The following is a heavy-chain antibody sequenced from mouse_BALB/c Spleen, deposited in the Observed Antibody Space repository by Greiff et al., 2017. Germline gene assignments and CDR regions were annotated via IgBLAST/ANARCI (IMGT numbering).Heavy chain of an antibody. CDR2: INPYNGDT. Sequence: VQLKESGPELVKPGASVKISCKASGHSFTGYFMNWVKQSHGKSLEWIGRINPYNGDTFYNQKFKGKATLTVDKSSSTAHMELLSLTSEDSAVYYCGRGYGNYEGWFAYWGQGTLVSVSA. CDR1: GHSFTGYF. D-gene: IGHD2-1*01. CDR3: GRGYGNYEGWFAY. J-gene: IGHJ3*01. V-gene: IGHV1-37*01.